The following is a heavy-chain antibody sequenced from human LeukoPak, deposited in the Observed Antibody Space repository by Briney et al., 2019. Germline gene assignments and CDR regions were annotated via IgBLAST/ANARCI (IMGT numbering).Heavy chain of an antibody. CDR1: GYTFTGYY. V-gene: IGHV1-2*02. D-gene: IGHD6-19*01. Sequence: ASVKVSCKASGYTFTGYYMHWVRQAPGQGLEWMGWINPNSGGTNYAQKFQGRVTMTRDTSINTAYMELSRLRSDDTAVYYCARRPPHYSSGSDYWGQGTLVTVSS. J-gene: IGHJ4*02. CDR3: ARRPPHYSSGSDY. CDR2: INPNSGGT.